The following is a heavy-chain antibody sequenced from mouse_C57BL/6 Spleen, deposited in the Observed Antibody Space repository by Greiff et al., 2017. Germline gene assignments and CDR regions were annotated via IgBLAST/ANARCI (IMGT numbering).Heavy chain of an antibody. J-gene: IGHJ2*01. CDR1: GYTFTDYY. Sequence: EVQLQQSGPELVKPGASVKISCKASGYTFTDYYMNWVKQSHGKSLEWIGDINPNNGGTSYNQKFKGKATLTVDKSSSTAYMELRSLTSEDSAVYYWTRSGGLRRFGYRGQGATLTGSS. D-gene: IGHD2-4*01. CDR3: TRSGGLRRFGY. CDR2: INPNNGGT. V-gene: IGHV1-26*01.